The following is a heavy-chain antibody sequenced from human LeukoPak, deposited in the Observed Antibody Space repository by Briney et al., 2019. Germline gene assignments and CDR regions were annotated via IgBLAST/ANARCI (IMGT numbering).Heavy chain of an antibody. J-gene: IGHJ4*02. V-gene: IGHV3-NL1*01. CDR2: ISGGSNT. CDR3: AKLGQPSD. CDR1: GFTFSSHV. Sequence: GGSLRLSCAASGFTFSSHVMNWVRQAPGKGLEWVSVISGGSNTYYADSVKGRFTISRDNSKNTLYLQMNSLRAEDTAVYYCAKLGQPSDWGQGTLVTVSS. D-gene: IGHD5-18*01.